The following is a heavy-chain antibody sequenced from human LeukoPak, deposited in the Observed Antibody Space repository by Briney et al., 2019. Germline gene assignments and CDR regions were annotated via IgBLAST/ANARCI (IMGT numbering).Heavy chain of an antibody. CDR1: GYTFTTYD. J-gene: IGHJ4*02. Sequence: ASVKVSCKASGYTFTTYDINWVRQATGQGLEWMGWMNPNSGNTGYTQKFQGRVTMTRNTSISTAYRELSSLRSEDTSVYYCARESSGDYADYWGQGTLVTVFS. CDR2: MNPNSGNT. V-gene: IGHV1-8*01. D-gene: IGHD4-17*01. CDR3: ARESSGDYADY.